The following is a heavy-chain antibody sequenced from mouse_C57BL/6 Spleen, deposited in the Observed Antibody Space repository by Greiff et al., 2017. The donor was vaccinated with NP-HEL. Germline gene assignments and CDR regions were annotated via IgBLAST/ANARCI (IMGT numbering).Heavy chain of an antibody. J-gene: IGHJ4*01. Sequence: EVNLVESEGGLVQPGSSMKLSCTASGFTFSDYYMAWVRQVPEKGLEWVANINYDGSSTYYLDSLKSRFIISKDNAKNILYLQMSSLKSEDTATYYCARYAYYYAMDYWGQGTSVTVSS. CDR2: INYDGSST. CDR1: GFTFSDYY. V-gene: IGHV5-16*01. CDR3: ARYAYYYAMDY.